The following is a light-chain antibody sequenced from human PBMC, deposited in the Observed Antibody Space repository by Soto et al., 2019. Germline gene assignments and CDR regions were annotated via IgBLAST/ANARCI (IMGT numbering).Light chain of an antibody. Sequence: EIVLTQSPATLSLSPGEGGTLSCRASQSVSNYVAWYQQKPGQAPRLLIYDASNRATGVPARFSGSGSGTDFTLTISDLEPADFGLYYCQQRLNWPPGFGQGTKVEIK. CDR1: QSVSNY. CDR3: QQRLNWPPG. V-gene: IGKV3-11*01. CDR2: DAS. J-gene: IGKJ1*01.